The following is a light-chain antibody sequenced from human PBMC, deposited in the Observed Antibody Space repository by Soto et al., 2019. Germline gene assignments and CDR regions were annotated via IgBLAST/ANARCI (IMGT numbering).Light chain of an antibody. CDR2: GNS. CDR3: QSYDSSLSGGV. Sequence: QTVVTQPPSVSGPPGQRVTISCTGSSSNIGAGYDVHWYQQLPGTAPKLLIYGNSNRPSGVPDRFSGSKSGTSASLAITGLQAEDEADYYCQSYDSSLSGGVFGGGTKLTVL. CDR1: SSNIGAGYD. V-gene: IGLV1-40*01. J-gene: IGLJ3*02.